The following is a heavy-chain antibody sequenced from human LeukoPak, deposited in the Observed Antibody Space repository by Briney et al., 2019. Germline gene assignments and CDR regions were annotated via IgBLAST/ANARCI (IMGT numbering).Heavy chain of an antibody. CDR3: ARHPYSSGCDY. Sequence: SETLSLTCTVSDGSISGYYWSWIRQPPGKGLEWIGYIYYSGSTNYNPSLKSRVTISVDTSKNQFSLKPSSVTAADTAVYYCARHPYSSGCDYWGQGTLVTVSS. D-gene: IGHD6-19*01. V-gene: IGHV4-59*08. CDR1: DGSISGYY. CDR2: IYYSGST. J-gene: IGHJ4*02.